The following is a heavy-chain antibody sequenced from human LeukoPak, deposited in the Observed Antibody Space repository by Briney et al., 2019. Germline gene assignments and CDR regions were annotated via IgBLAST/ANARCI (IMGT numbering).Heavy chain of an antibody. D-gene: IGHD3-22*01. J-gene: IGHJ5*02. CDR3: ARHRYYYDSSGYYYQP. Sequence: SETLSLTCTVSGASISSYYWSWIRQPPGKGLEWSGYIYYSGSTNYNPSLKSRVNISLDTSKNQFSLRLSSVTAADTAVYYCARHRYYYDSSGYYYQPWGQGTLVTVSS. V-gene: IGHV4-59*01. CDR2: IYYSGST. CDR1: GASISSYY.